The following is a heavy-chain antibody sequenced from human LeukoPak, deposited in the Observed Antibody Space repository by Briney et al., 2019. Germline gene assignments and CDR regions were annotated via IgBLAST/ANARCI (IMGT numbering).Heavy chain of an antibody. CDR3: ARSGGGSGYYYGEFDY. J-gene: IGHJ4*02. V-gene: IGHV3-20*01. CDR2: INWNGGST. D-gene: IGHD3-22*01. CDR1: GFTFDDYG. Sequence: PGGSLRLSCAASGFTFDDYGMSWVRQAPGKGPEWVSGINWNGGSTGYADSVKGRFTISRDNAKNSLYLQMNSLRAEDTALYHCARSGGGSGYYYGEFDYWGQGTLVTVSS.